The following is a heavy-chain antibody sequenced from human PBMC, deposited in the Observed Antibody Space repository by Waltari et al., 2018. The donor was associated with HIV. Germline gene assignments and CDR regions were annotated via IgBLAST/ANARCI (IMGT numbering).Heavy chain of an antibody. CDR3: AKDRGTGTTVYYYYGMDV. CDR1: GFTFDDLS. V-gene: IGHV3-9*01. D-gene: IGHD1-7*01. CDR2: ISWNSGSK. Sequence: EVQRVESGGCLVQPGRSLRISCAAPGFTFDDLSMHWVREAPGKGLEWVSGISWNSGSKGYADSVKGRFTISRDNAKNSLYLQMNSLRAEDTALYYCAKDRGTGTTVYYYYGMDVWGQGTTVTVSS. J-gene: IGHJ6*02.